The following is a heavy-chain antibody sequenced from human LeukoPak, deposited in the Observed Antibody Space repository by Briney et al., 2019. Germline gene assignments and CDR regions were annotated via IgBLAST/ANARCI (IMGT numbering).Heavy chain of an antibody. CDR3: AKDRYSSNSYGMDV. V-gene: IGHV3-9*01. J-gene: IGHJ6*02. Sequence: PGRSLRLSCAASGFTFDDYAMHWVRQAPGKGLEWVSGISWNSGSIGYADSVKGRFTISRDNAKNSLYLQMNSLRAEDTALYYCAKDRYSSNSYGMDVWGQGTTVTVSS. CDR1: GFTFDDYA. CDR2: ISWNSGSI. D-gene: IGHD6-13*01.